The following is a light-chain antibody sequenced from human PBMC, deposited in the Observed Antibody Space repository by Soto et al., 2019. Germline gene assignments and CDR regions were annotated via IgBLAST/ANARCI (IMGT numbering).Light chain of an antibody. V-gene: IGLV1-51*01. Sequence: QSVLTQPPSVSAAPGQKVTISCSGSSSNIGGNSVSWYQQLPGTAPKLLIYDDDKRPSGIPDRFSGSKSGTSATLGITGFQTGDEADYYCGFCDSTVSAYIYATSPKVAVL. CDR2: DDD. CDR1: SSNIGGNS. J-gene: IGLJ1*01. CDR3: GFCDSTVSAYI.